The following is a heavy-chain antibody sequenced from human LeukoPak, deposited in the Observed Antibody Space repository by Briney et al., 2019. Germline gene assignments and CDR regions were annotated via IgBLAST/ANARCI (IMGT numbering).Heavy chain of an antibody. D-gene: IGHD4-17*01. V-gene: IGHV3-30*02. J-gene: IGHJ4*02. CDR1: GFTFSSYG. CDR2: IRYDGSNK. Sequence: GGSLRLSCAASGFTFSSYGMHWVRQAPGKGLEWVAFIRYDGSNKYYADSVKGRFAISRDNSKNTLYLQMNSLRAEDTAVYYFAKVGSPSGNGYGDYDLAGENYFDYWGQGTLVTVSS. CDR3: AKVGSPSGNGYGDYDLAGENYFDY.